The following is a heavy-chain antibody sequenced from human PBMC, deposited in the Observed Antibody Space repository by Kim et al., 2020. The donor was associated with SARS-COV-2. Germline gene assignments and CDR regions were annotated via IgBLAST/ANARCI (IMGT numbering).Heavy chain of an antibody. CDR3: AKLGGKGDY. Sequence: GGSLRLSCAASGFTFDDYAMHWVRQAPGKGLEWVSGISWNSGSIGYADSVKGRFTISRDNAKNSLYLQMNSLRAEDTALYYCAKLGGKGDYWGQGTLVTVSS. V-gene: IGHV3-9*01. CDR2: ISWNSGSI. J-gene: IGHJ4*02. D-gene: IGHD2-15*01. CDR1: GFTFDDYA.